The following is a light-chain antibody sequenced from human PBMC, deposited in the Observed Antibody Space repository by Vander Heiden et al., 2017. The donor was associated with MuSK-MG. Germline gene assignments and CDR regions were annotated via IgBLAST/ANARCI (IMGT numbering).Light chain of an antibody. CDR1: SSDVGGYNY. Sequence: QSALTQPRSVSGSPGQSVTISSTGTSSDVGGYNYVSWYQQHPGKAPKLMIFDVSKRPSGVPERVSGSKSGNTASLTISGLQGEDEADYYCCSYAGSSWVFGGGTKLTVL. CDR3: CSYAGSSWV. CDR2: DVS. V-gene: IGLV2-11*02. J-gene: IGLJ3*02.